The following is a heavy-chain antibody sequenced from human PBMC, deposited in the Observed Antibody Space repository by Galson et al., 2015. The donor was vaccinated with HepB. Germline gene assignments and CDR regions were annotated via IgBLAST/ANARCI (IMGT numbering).Heavy chain of an antibody. Sequence: SLRLSCAASGFTFSGSAMHWVRQASGKGLEWVGRIRSKANSYATAYAASVKGRFTISRDDSKNTAYLQMNSLKTEDTAVYYCTSFEYSSSYYYYMDVWGKGTTVTVSS. CDR1: GFTFSGSA. D-gene: IGHD6-6*01. J-gene: IGHJ6*03. CDR2: IRSKANSYAT. V-gene: IGHV3-73*01. CDR3: TSFEYSSSYYYYMDV.